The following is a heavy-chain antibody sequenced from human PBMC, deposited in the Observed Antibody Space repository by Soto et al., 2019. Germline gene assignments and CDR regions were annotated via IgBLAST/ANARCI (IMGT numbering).Heavy chain of an antibody. V-gene: IGHV1-69*12. D-gene: IGHD4-4*01. J-gene: IGHJ6*02. CDR3: ARENDRLQLGGNYYYTLAV. CDR1: GGTFSSSA. Sequence: QVQLVQSGAEMKEPGSSVKVSCKTSGGTFSSSAISWLRQAPGQGLEWMGGIIPLFRTPDYAQKFQGRVTIAADASTSTAYMELSSLRSEDTAVYYCARENDRLQLGGNYYYTLAVWGQGTTITVSS. CDR2: IIPLFRTP.